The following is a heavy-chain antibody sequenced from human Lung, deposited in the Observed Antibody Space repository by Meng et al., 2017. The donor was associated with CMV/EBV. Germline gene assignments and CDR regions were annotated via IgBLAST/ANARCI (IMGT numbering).Heavy chain of an antibody. CDR3: ARDPPDWNYPRSYAFDI. CDR2: ISSSSSYI. J-gene: IGHJ3*02. Sequence: LSLTCAASGFTFSSYSMNWVRQAPGKGLEWVSSISSSSSYIYYADSVKGRFTISRDNAKNSLYLQMNSLRAEDTAVYYCARDPPDWNYPRSYAFDIWGQGTMVTVSS. CDR1: GFTFSSYS. V-gene: IGHV3-21*01. D-gene: IGHD1-7*01.